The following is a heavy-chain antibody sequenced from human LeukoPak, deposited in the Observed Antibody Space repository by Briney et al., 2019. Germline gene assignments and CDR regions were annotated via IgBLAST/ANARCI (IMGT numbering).Heavy chain of an antibody. CDR2: INHSGST. CDR3: ARAARSTSGFDY. Sequence: SETLSLTCAVYGGSFSGYYWSWIRQPPGKGLEWIGEINHSGSTNYNPSLKSRVTISVDTSENQFSLKLSSVTAADTAVYYCARAARSTSGFDYWGQGTLVTVSS. V-gene: IGHV4-34*01. D-gene: IGHD3-10*01. J-gene: IGHJ4*02. CDR1: GGSFSGYY.